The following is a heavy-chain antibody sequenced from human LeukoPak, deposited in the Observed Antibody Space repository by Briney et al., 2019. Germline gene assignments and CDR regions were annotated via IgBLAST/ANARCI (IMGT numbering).Heavy chain of an antibody. CDR2: IYYSGST. J-gene: IGHJ4*02. D-gene: IGHD3-3*01. Sequence: PETLSLTCTVSGGSISSYYWSWIRQPPGKGLEWIGYIYYSGSTNYNPSLKSRVTISVDTSKNQFSLKLSSVTAADTAVYYCARVSYDFWSGQGGYYFDYWGQGTLVTVSS. CDR1: GGSISSYY. V-gene: IGHV4-59*01. CDR3: ARVSYDFWSGQGGYYFDY.